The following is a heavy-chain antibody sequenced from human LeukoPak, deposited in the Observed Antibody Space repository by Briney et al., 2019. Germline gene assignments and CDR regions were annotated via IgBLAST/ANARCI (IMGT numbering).Heavy chain of an antibody. D-gene: IGHD1-26*01. CDR3: TRHDSLGATTPTSSDY. J-gene: IGHJ4*02. CDR1: GFTFSSYA. CDR2: ISGSGGST. Sequence: GGSLRLSCAASGFTFSSYAMGWVRQAPGKGLEWVSAISGSGGSTYYADSVKGRFTISRDNSKNTLYLQMNSLKTEDTAVYYCTRHDSLGATTPTSSDYWGQGTLVTVSS. V-gene: IGHV3-23*01.